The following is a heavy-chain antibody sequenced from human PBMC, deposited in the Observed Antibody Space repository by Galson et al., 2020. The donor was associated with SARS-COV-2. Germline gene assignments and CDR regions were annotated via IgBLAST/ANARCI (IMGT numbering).Heavy chain of an antibody. CDR2: IWYDGSNK. D-gene: IGHD3-10*01. V-gene: IGHV3-33*01. CDR1: GFTFSSYG. J-gene: IGHJ6*02. CDR3: ARDDYYGSGSKGAPDSYYYYGMDV. Sequence: QLGESLKISCAASGFTFSSYGMHWVRQAPGKGLEWVAVIWYDGSNKYYADSVKGRFTISRDNSKNTLYLQMNSLRAEDTAVYYCARDDYYGSGSKGAPDSYYYYGMDVWGQGTTVTVSS.